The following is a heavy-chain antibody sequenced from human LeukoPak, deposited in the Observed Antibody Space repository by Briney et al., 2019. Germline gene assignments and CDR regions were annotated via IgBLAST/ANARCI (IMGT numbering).Heavy chain of an antibody. Sequence: ASVKVSCKASGYTFTSYGISWVRQAPGQGLEWMGWISAYNGNTNYAQKLQGRVTMTTDTSTSTAYMELRSLRSDDTAVYYCARDGPRRSLGGAKGAIDYWGQGTLVTVSS. CDR1: GYTFTSYG. J-gene: IGHJ4*02. CDR3: ARDGPRRSLGGAKGAIDY. V-gene: IGHV1-18*01. D-gene: IGHD1-26*01. CDR2: ISAYNGNT.